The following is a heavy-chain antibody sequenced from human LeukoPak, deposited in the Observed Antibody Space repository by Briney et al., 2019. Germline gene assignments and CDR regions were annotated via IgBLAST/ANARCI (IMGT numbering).Heavy chain of an antibody. V-gene: IGHV3-11*01. Sequence: GGSLRLSCVASGFTFSDYYMSWIRQAPGKGLEWVSYISSSGSTIYYADSVKGRFTISRDNAKNSLYLQMNSLRAEDTAVYYCARDSALGRTGTTSYYYYYMDVWGKGTTVTVSS. CDR3: ARDSALGRTGTTSYYYYYMDV. J-gene: IGHJ6*03. CDR2: ISSSGSTI. CDR1: GFTFSDYY. D-gene: IGHD1-7*01.